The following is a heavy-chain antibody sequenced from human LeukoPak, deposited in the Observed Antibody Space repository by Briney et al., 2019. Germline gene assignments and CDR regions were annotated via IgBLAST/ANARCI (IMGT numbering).Heavy chain of an antibody. V-gene: IGHV3-11*01. CDR2: ISSSGSTI. J-gene: IGHJ4*02. Sequence: LSLTCAVYGGSFSGYYWSWIRQPPGKGLEWVSYISSSGSTIYYADSVKGRFTMSRDNAKSSLYLQVNSLRAEDTAIYYCARRRDYFDYWGQGTLVTVSS. CDR3: ARRRDYFDY. CDR1: GGSFSGYY.